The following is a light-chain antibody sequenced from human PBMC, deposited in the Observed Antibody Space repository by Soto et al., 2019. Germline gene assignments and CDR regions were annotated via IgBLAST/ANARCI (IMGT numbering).Light chain of an antibody. Sequence: DIQMTQSPSTLSASVGDRVTITCRASQSISSWLAWYQQKPGKAPKVLIYKASSLESGVPSRFSGSGSGTEFPLTISSLQPDDFATYDCQQYNSYPWTFGQGTKVEIK. CDR3: QQYNSYPWT. CDR2: KAS. V-gene: IGKV1-5*03. J-gene: IGKJ1*01. CDR1: QSISSW.